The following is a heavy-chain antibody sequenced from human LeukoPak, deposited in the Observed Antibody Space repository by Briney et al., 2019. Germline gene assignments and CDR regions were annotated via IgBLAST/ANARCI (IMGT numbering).Heavy chain of an antibody. CDR1: GFTFNSYT. CDR2: ISSSSSYI. V-gene: IGHV3-21*01. D-gene: IGHD3-16*02. Sequence: PGGSLRLSCAASGFTFNSYTMNWVRQAPGKGLEWVSSISSSSSYIYYAGSVKGRFTISRDNAENSLYLQMNTLRAEDTAVYYCARVIAFNWFDPWGQGALVIVSS. J-gene: IGHJ5*02. CDR3: ARVIAFNWFDP.